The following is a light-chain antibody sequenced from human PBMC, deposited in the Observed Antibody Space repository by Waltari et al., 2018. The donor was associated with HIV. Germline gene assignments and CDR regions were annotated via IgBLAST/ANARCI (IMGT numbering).Light chain of an antibody. V-gene: IGLV3-21*02. CDR3: EVWDSGSDHVV. CDR1: NIGFKC. CDR2: DNK. Sequence: SYVLTQPPSASVDPGQTARIACGGPNIGFKCVHWYQQRPGQAPVLVVYDNKDRPSGISEQFSGSNPGSTATLRISRVEAGDEADYYWEVWDSGSDHVVFGGGTKLTVL. J-gene: IGLJ2*01.